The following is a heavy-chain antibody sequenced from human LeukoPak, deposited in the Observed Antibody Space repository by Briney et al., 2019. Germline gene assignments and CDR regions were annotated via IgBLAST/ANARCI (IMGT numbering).Heavy chain of an antibody. CDR2: ISISGTIT. CDR1: GFTFSDYY. D-gene: IGHD3-10*01. V-gene: IGHV3-11*01. Sequence: GGSLRLSCAASGFTFSDYYMTWIRQTPGKGLEWVSYISISGTITFYVDSVKGRFTISRDNTKNSLYLQMNSLRAEDTAMYYCARGTMASDFWGQGTLVTVSS. CDR3: ARGTMASDF. J-gene: IGHJ4*02.